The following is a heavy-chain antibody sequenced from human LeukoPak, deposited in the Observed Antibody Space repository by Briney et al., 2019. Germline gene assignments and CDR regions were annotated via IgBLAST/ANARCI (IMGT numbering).Heavy chain of an antibody. CDR2: VHLDGRT. CDR3: ARDSSGYYELDY. D-gene: IGHD3-22*01. Sequence: SETLSLTCGVSGGSVINTNWWTWVRQPPGKGLEWIGEVHLDGRTNYNPSLKSRVTISVDTSKNQFSLKLSSVTAADTAVYYCARDSSGYYELDYWGQGTLVTVSS. V-gene: IGHV4-4*02. CDR1: GGSVINTNW. J-gene: IGHJ4*02.